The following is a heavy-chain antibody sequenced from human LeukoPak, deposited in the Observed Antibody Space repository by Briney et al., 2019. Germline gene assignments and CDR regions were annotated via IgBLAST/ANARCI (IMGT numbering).Heavy chain of an antibody. CDR3: ARASYSYDINGWVPFDY. CDR1: GDSISSSYF. Sequence: SETLSLTCYVSGDSISSSYFWGWIRQPPGKGLEWIGEINHSGSTNYNPSLKSRVTISGDTSKNQFSLRLSSVTAADTAVYYCARASYSYDINGWVPFDYWGQGTLVTVSS. V-gene: IGHV4-38-2*01. D-gene: IGHD3-22*01. J-gene: IGHJ4*02. CDR2: INHSGST.